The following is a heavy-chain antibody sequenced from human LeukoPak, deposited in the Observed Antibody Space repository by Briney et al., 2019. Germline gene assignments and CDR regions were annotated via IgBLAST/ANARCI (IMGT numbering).Heavy chain of an antibody. D-gene: IGHD5-12*01. Sequence: ALVKVSCTVSGYTLTELSMHWVRQAPGKGLEWMGGFDPEDGETIYAQKFQGRVTMTEDTSTDTAYMELSSLRSEDTAVYYCATDADIVATGVFDYWGQGTLVTVSS. CDR1: GYTLTELS. CDR3: ATDADIVATGVFDY. V-gene: IGHV1-24*01. J-gene: IGHJ4*02. CDR2: FDPEDGET.